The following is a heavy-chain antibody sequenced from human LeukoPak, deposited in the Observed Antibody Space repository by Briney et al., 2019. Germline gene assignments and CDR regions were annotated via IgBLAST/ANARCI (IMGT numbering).Heavy chain of an antibody. V-gene: IGHV4-39*07. CDR2: INYSGST. J-gene: IGHJ6*03. D-gene: IGHD6-13*01. Sequence: MASETLSLTCTVSGGSISSSSYYWGWIRQPPGKGLEWIGSINYSGSTYYNPSLKSRVTISVDTSKNQFSLKLSSVTAADTAVYYCARGPIAAASPHYYYYMDVWGKGTTVTVSS. CDR1: GGSISSSSYY. CDR3: ARGPIAAASPHYYYYMDV.